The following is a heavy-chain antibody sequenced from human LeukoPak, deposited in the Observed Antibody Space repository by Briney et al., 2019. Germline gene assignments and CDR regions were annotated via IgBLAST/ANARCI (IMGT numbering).Heavy chain of an antibody. CDR1: GFTFSSYS. Sequence: GGSLRLSCAASGFTFSSYSMNWVRQAPGKGLEWVSYIRSSSSTIYYADSVKGRFTISRDNAKNSLYLQMNSLRAEDTAVYYCATGMATIGGRAGGDAFDIWGQGTMVTVSS. J-gene: IGHJ3*02. CDR3: ATGMATIGGRAGGDAFDI. CDR2: IRSSSSTI. D-gene: IGHD5-24*01. V-gene: IGHV3-48*01.